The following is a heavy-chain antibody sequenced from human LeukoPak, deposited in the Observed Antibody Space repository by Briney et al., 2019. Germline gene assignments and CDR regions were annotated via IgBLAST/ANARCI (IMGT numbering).Heavy chain of an antibody. D-gene: IGHD3-10*01. CDR3: AKRVMVRGVTGWFDP. V-gene: IGHV3-23*01. CDR2: ISGSGGST. CDR1: GFTFSSYA. J-gene: IGHJ5*02. Sequence: GGSLRLSCAASGFTFSSYAMSWVRQAPGKGLEWVSAISGSGGSTYYADSVKGRFTISRDNSKDTLYLQMNSLRAEDTAVYYCAKRVMVRGVTGWFDPWGQGTLVTVSS.